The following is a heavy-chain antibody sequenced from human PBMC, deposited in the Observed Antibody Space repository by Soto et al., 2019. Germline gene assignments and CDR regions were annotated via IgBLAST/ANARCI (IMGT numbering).Heavy chain of an antibody. CDR2: IKQAGSEK. V-gene: IGHV3-7*01. D-gene: IGHD1-20*01. J-gene: IGHJ4*02. CDR3: ARDPLTYNWNPAAEGAEY. Sequence: EVQLVESGGGLVQPGGSLRLSCAASGFTFSSYWMSWVRQAPGKGLEWVANIKQAGSEKYYVDTVKGRFTISRDNAKNSLYLQMHRLRAEDTAVYYCARDPLTYNWNPAAEGAEYWGQGTLVTVSS. CDR1: GFTFSSYW.